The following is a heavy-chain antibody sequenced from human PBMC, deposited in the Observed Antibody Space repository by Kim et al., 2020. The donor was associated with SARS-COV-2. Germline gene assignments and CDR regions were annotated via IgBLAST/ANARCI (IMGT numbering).Heavy chain of an antibody. D-gene: IGHD6-13*01. Sequence: SETLSLTCTVSGGSISSYYWSWIRQPPGKGLEWIGYIYYSGSTNYNPSLKSRVTISVDTSKNQFSLKLSSVTAADTAVYYCARGVAAAGTFYSFDYWGQGTLVTVSS. J-gene: IGHJ4*02. CDR2: IYYSGST. CDR3: ARGVAAAGTFYSFDY. CDR1: GGSISSYY. V-gene: IGHV4-59*13.